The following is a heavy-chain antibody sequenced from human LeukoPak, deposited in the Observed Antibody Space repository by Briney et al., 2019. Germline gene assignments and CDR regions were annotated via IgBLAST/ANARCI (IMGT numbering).Heavy chain of an antibody. CDR2: IYYSGST. D-gene: IGHD2-15*01. CDR3: AREGYCSGGSCYEVDY. J-gene: IGHJ4*02. CDR1: GGSISSGDYY. Sequence: PSETLSLTCTVSGGSISSGDYYWSWIRQPPGKGLEWIGYIYYSGSTNYNPSLKSRVTISVDTSKNQFSLKLSSVTAADTAVYYCAREGYCSGGSCYEVDYWGQGTLVTVSS. V-gene: IGHV4-30-4*01.